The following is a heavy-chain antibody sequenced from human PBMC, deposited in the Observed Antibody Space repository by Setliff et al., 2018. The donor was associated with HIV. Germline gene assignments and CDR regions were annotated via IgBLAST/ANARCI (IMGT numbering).Heavy chain of an antibody. V-gene: IGHV1-8*01. D-gene: IGHD3-10*01. Sequence: GASVKVSCKPSGHTFTNYDIHWMRRATGQRLEWMGWMNPNSGVSGYALKFHDRVTMTRDTSITTAYMELSSLTSEDTAVYYCARESMLRGLRHAVDIWGQGTMVTVS. CDR2: MNPNSGVS. CDR1: GHTFTNYD. J-gene: IGHJ3*02. CDR3: ARESMLRGLRHAVDI.